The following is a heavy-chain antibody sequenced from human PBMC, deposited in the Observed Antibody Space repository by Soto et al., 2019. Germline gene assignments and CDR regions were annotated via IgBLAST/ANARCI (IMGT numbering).Heavy chain of an antibody. CDR2: INPSGGST. J-gene: IGHJ5*02. CDR3: ARGVKSIAARVWFDP. D-gene: IGHD6-6*01. CDR1: GYTFTSYY. Sequence: ASVKVSCKASGYTFTSYYMRWVRQAPGQGLEWMGIINPSGGSTSYAQKFQGRVTMTRDTSTSTVYMELSSLRSEDTAVYYCARGVKSIAARVWFDPWGQGTLVTVSS. V-gene: IGHV1-46*01.